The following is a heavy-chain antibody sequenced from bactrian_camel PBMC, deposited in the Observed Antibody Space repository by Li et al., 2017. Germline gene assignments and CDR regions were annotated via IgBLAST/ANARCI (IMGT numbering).Heavy chain of an antibody. V-gene: IGHV3S53*01. Sequence: VQLVESGGGSVQTGGSLRLSCIASGDRESSDCMGWFRLAPGKEREGVAAIDHTGSPTYTYSVMGRFTISKDNVKNTLYFEMNDLKPEDTAMYYCAADFYNLQLARSYSYWGQGTQVTVS. CDR2: IDHTGSP. CDR3: AADFYNLQLARSYSY. D-gene: IGHD7*01. CDR1: GDRESSDC. J-gene: IGHJ4*01.